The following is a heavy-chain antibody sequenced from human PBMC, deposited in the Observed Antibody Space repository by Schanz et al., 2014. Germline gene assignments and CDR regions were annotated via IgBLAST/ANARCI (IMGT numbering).Heavy chain of an antibody. Sequence: EVRLVESGGGLVKPGGSLRLSCSASGFTFSDHCMSWVRQPPGKGLEWVANIKGDSSEKNYVDSVKGRFTLSRDNAKNSMYLQMNSLRVEDTAVYYCARDPNSVNEIDYWGQGTLVTVSS. D-gene: IGHD5-12*01. V-gene: IGHV3-7*03. CDR2: IKGDSSEK. J-gene: IGHJ4*02. CDR3: ARDPNSVNEIDY. CDR1: GFTFSDHC.